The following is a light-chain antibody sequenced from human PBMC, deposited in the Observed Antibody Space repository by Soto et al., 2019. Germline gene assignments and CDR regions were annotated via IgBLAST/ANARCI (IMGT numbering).Light chain of an antibody. V-gene: IGLV1-47*01. CDR1: SSNIGRNF. CDR3: ATWDASLNGPV. CDR2: RDN. Sequence: QSVLTQPPSASGTPGQRVTMSCSGSSSNIGRNFVYWYQQLPGVAPKLLIYRDNQRPSGVPDRLSGSKSGTSASLAISGLRSEDESEYYCATWDASLNGPVFGGGTQLTVL. J-gene: IGLJ2*01.